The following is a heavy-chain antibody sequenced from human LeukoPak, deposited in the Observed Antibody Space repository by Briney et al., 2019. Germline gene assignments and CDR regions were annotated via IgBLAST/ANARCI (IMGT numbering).Heavy chain of an antibody. CDR3: ARRGRNSSGWQDYL. D-gene: IGHD6-25*01. J-gene: IGHJ4*02. V-gene: IGHV4-59*01. CDR2: IYHTGST. Sequence: SETLSPTCTVSGGSISSYYWSWIRQPPGKGLEWIANIYHTGSTNYNPSLSSRVTISIDTAKNQFSLKLTSVTAADTAVYYCARRGRNSSGWQDYLWGQGTLVTVSS. CDR1: GGSISSYY.